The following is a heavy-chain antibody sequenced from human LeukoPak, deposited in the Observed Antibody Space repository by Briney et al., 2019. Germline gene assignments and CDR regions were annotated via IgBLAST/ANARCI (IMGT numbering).Heavy chain of an antibody. CDR3: ARGGSGSRDYYYMDV. J-gene: IGHJ6*03. D-gene: IGHD2-15*01. CDR2: ISGSGGST. V-gene: IGHV3-23*01. CDR1: GFTFSSYG. Sequence: GGSLRLSCAASGFTFSSYGMSWVRQAPGRGLEWVSAISGSGGSTYYADSVKGRFTISRDNSKNTLYLQMNSLRAEDTAVYYCARGGSGSRDYYYMDVWGKGTTVTISS.